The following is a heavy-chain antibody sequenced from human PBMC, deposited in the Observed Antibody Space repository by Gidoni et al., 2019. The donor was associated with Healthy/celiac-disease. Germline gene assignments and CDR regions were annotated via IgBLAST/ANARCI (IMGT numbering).Heavy chain of an antibody. CDR3: ARHAELVTFDY. CDR2: MDPRDSYT. CDR1: GSSFTSYW. J-gene: IGHJ4*02. D-gene: IGHD1-1*01. V-gene: IGHV5-10-1*01. Sequence: EVQLGQSGAELNTPGESLRISCEGPGSSFTSYWISWVRQMPGKGLEWMGRMDPRDSYTSYSPSVQGHVTISADKSSSTAYLQWSSLEASDTAMYYCARHAELVTFDYWGQGTLVTVSS.